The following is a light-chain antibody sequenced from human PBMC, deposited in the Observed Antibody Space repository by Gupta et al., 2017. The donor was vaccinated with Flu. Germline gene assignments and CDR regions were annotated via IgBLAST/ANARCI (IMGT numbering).Light chain of an antibody. V-gene: IGKV4-1*01. CDR3: QQYHSTPYS. J-gene: IGKJ2*03. CDR2: WAS. Sequence: DIVMIQSPDSLAVALGERATINCKSSQSVLYSSNNKNYLAWYQQKPGQPPNLLLYWASTRESGVPDRFSGRGSGTDFTLTISILQAEDVAVYYCQQYHSTPYSFGQGTKLQIK. CDR1: QSVLYSSNNKNY.